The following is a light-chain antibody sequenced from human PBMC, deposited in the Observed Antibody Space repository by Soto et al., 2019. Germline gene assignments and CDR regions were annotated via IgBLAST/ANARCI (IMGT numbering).Light chain of an antibody. Sequence: QSVLTQPASVSGSPGQSSTISCTGTSSDVGGYDYVSWYQQHPGKAPKLMIYDVSNRPSGVSNRFSGSKSGNTASLTISGLQAEDEADYYCSSYTNSSPYVFGTGTKV. CDR1: SSDVGGYDY. CDR2: DVS. J-gene: IGLJ1*01. CDR3: SSYTNSSPYV. V-gene: IGLV2-14*01.